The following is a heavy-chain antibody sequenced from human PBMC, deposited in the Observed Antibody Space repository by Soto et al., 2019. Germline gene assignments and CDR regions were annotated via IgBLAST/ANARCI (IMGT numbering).Heavy chain of an antibody. Sequence: GASVKVSCKASGGTFSSYTISWVRQAPGQGLEWMGRIIPILGIANYAQKFQGRVTITADKSTSTAYMELSSLRSEDTAVYYCARGGANWNSTRWFDPWGQGTLVTVPQ. J-gene: IGHJ5*02. V-gene: IGHV1-69*02. CDR3: ARGGANWNSTRWFDP. CDR2: IIPILGIA. D-gene: IGHD1-7*01. CDR1: GGTFSSYT.